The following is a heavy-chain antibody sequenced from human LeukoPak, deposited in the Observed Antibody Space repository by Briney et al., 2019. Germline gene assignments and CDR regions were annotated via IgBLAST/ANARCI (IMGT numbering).Heavy chain of an antibody. D-gene: IGHD3-22*01. J-gene: IGHJ4*02. Sequence: GGSLRLSCAASGFTFSSYAMHWVRQAPGKGLEWVAVISYDGSNKYYADSVKGRFTISRDNSKNTLYLQMNSLRAEDTAVYYCARDLYYYDSSGYYEWDYWGQGTLVTVSS. CDR2: ISYDGSNK. CDR1: GFTFSSYA. CDR3: ARDLYYYDSSGYYEWDY. V-gene: IGHV3-30*04.